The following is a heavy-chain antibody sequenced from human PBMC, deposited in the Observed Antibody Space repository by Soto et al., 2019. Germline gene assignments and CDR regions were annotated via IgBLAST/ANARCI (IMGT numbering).Heavy chain of an antibody. CDR1: GFTFSSYA. CDR3: ARGDYYASGSHREGSYYYGMDV. V-gene: IGHV3-30-3*01. J-gene: IGHJ6*02. CDR2: ISYDGSNK. Sequence: GGSLRLSCAASGFTFSSYAMHWVRQAPGKGLEWVAVISYDGSNKYYADSVKGRFTISRDNSKNTLYLQMNSLRAEDTAVYYCARGDYYASGSHREGSYYYGMDVWGQGTTVTVSS. D-gene: IGHD3-10*01.